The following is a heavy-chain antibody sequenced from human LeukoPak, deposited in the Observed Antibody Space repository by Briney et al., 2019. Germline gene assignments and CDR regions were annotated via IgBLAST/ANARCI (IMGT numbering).Heavy chain of an antibody. Sequence: TGGSLRLSCAASGFTFSSYSMNWVRQAPGKGLEWVSSISSSSSYIYYADSVKGRFTISRDNAKNSLYLQMNSLRADDTAVYYCARSYDLLNYYYGMDVWGQGTTVTVSS. D-gene: IGHD3-16*01. CDR1: GFTFSSYS. CDR3: ARSYDLLNYYYGMDV. CDR2: ISSSSSYI. J-gene: IGHJ6*02. V-gene: IGHV3-21*01.